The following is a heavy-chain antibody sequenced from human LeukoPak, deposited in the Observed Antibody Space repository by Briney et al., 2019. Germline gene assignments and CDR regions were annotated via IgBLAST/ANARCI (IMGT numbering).Heavy chain of an antibody. CDR3: ARRLVYQGLDV. CDR2: IKGSGSPI. V-gene: IGHV3-11*01. Sequence: GGSLRLSCAASGFTFSDYYMSWIRQAPGKGLEWVSHIKGSGSPIYYADSVKGRFTISRDNAKNSLYLQMNSLRSEDTAVYYCARRLVYQGLDVWGQGTTVTVSS. CDR1: GFTFSDYY. D-gene: IGHD2-2*01. J-gene: IGHJ6*02.